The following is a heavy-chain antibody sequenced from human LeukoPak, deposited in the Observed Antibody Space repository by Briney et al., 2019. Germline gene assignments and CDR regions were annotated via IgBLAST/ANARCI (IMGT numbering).Heavy chain of an antibody. J-gene: IGHJ3*02. V-gene: IGHV4-38-2*02. CDR2: IYHSGST. Sequence: SETLSLTCAVSGYSIRSGYYWGWIRQPPGKGQEWSGSIYHSGSTYYNPSLKSRVTISVDTSKNQFSLKLSSVTAADTAVYYYAREVRYCSSTSCLNDAFDIWGQGTMVTVSS. CDR3: AREVRYCSSTSCLNDAFDI. CDR1: GYSIRSGYY. D-gene: IGHD2-2*01.